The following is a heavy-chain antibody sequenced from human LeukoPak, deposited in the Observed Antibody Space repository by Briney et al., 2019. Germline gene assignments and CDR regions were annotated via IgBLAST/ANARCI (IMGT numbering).Heavy chain of an antibody. J-gene: IGHJ4*02. Sequence: GSSVKVSCKASGGTFSSYAISWVRQAPGQGLEWMGWINPNSGGTNYAQKFQGRVTMTRDTSISTAYMELSRLRSDDTAVYYCARGIVVVVADIDYWGQGTLVTVSS. D-gene: IGHD2-15*01. V-gene: IGHV1-2*02. CDR3: ARGIVVVVADIDY. CDR1: GGTFSSYA. CDR2: INPNSGGT.